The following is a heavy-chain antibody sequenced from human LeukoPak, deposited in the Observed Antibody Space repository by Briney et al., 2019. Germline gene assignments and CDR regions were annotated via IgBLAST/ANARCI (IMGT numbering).Heavy chain of an antibody. V-gene: IGHV4-59*01. J-gene: IGHJ4*02. CDR3: ARAGWDLYVDY. D-gene: IGHD1-26*01. Sequence: SETLSLTCTVPGGPISSYYWSWIRQPPGKGLEWNGSIYYSGSTNYNPSLKSRDTRSVDTSKNQYPLKLSSVTAADTAVYYCARAGWDLYVDYWGQGTLVTVSS. CDR2: IYYSGST. CDR1: GGPISSYY.